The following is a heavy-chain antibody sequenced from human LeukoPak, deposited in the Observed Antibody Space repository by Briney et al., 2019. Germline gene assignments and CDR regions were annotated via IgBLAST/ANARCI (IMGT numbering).Heavy chain of an antibody. J-gene: IGHJ6*02. CDR3: ARDQAYYGSGLDV. V-gene: IGHV3-48*01. CDR1: GFTFSRYS. CDR2: ISSSSSTI. Sequence: PGGSLRLSCAASGFTFSRYSMNWVRQAPGKGLEWVSYISSSSSTIYYADSVKGRFTISRDNAKNSLYLQMNSLRAEDTAVYYCARDQAYYGSGLDVWGQGTTVTVSS. D-gene: IGHD3-10*01.